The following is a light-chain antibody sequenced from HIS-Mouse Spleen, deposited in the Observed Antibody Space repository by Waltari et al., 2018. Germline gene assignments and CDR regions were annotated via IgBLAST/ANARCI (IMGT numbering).Light chain of an antibody. Sequence: SYVLTQPPSVSVAPGKTARITCGGNNIGSKSVHWYQQKPGQAPGLAVYDDSDRPAGIPVRCSGANSGNPATLTISRVEAGDEADYYCQVWDSSSDHVVFGGGTKLTVL. CDR1: NIGSKS. CDR3: QVWDSSSDHVV. V-gene: IGLV3-21*03. J-gene: IGLJ2*01. CDR2: DDS.